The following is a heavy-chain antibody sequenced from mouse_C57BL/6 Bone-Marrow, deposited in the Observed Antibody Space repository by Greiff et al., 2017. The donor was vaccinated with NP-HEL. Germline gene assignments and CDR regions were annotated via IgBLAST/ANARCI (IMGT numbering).Heavy chain of an antibody. CDR3: TRARSTVVSYYYFDD. Sequence: EVKLVESGEGLVKPGGSLKLSCAASGFTFSSYAMSWVRQTPEKRLEWVAYISSGGDYIYYADTVKGRFTISRDNARNTLYLQMSSLKSENTAMYYCTRARSTVVSYYYFDDWGTGTTVTVSS. CDR2: ISSGGDYI. J-gene: IGHJ1*03. D-gene: IGHD1-1*01. V-gene: IGHV5-9-1*02. CDR1: GFTFSSYA.